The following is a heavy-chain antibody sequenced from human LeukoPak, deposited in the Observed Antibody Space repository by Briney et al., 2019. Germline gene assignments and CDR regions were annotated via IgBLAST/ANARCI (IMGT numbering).Heavy chain of an antibody. V-gene: IGHV1-2*02. J-gene: IGHJ5*02. CDR2: INPNSGGT. Sequence: ASVKVSCKASGYTFTGYYMHWVRQAPGQGLEWMGWINPNSGGTNYAQKFQGRVTMTRDRSISTAYMELSRLRSDDTAVYYCARDTITMVRGVYNWFDPWGQGTLVTVSS. CDR1: GYTFTGYY. D-gene: IGHD3-10*01. CDR3: ARDTITMVRGVYNWFDP.